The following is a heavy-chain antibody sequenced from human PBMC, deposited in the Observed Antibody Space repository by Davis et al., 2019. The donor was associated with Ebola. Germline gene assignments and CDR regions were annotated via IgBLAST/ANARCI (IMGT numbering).Heavy chain of an antibody. CDR3: AKEGNLWGTYNRRYMDV. V-gene: IGHV3-11*04. Sequence: GESLKISCAASGFTFSDYYMSWIRQAPGKGLEWVSYISSSGSTIYYADSVKGRFTISRDNAKNSLYLQMNSLRAEDTAVYYCAKEGNLWGTYNRRYMDVWGRGATVTVSS. CDR2: ISSSGSTI. CDR1: GFTFSDYY. J-gene: IGHJ6*03. D-gene: IGHD3-16*01.